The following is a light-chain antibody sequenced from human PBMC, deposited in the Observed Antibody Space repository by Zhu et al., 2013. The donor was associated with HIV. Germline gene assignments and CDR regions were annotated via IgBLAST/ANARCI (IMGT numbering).Light chain of an antibody. Sequence: EIVLTQSPDTLSLSPGDRATLSCRASQSLSNNLLAWYQQRPGQAPRLLVYGASSRATGISDRFSGSGSGTDFTLTITRLEPEDFAVYYCQQYGTSPLIFGPGTKVEIK. CDR3: QQYGTSPLI. CDR2: GAS. CDR1: QSLSNNL. J-gene: IGKJ3*01. V-gene: IGKV3-20*01.